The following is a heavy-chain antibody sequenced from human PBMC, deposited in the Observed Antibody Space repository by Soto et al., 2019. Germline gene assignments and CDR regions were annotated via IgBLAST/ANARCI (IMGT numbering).Heavy chain of an antibody. D-gene: IGHD6-13*01. CDR2: IYYSGST. J-gene: IGHJ6*02. CDR1: GGSISSSSYY. V-gene: IGHV4-39*01. Sequence: PSETLSLTCTVSGGSISSSSYYWGWIRQPPGKGLEWIGSIYYSGSTYYNPSLKSRVTISVDTSKNQFSLKLSSVTAADTAVYYCARLSSGISSWYPAYYYYGMDVWGQGTTVTVSS. CDR3: ARLSSGISSWYPAYYYYGMDV.